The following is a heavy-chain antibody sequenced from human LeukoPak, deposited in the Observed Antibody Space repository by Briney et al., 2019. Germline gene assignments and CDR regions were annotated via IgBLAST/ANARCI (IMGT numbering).Heavy chain of an antibody. J-gene: IGHJ4*02. V-gene: IGHV3-23*01. D-gene: IGHD3-10*01. CDR3: AKRGVVIRVFLVGFHKEAYYFDS. CDR1: GITLSNYG. Sequence: PGGSLRLSCAVSGITLSNYGMSWVRQAPGKGLEWVADISDSGGGTNYADSVQGRFTISTDNPKNTLYLQMNSLRAEDTAVYFCAKRGVVIRVFLVGFHKEAYYFDSWGQGALVTVSS. CDR2: ISDSGGGT.